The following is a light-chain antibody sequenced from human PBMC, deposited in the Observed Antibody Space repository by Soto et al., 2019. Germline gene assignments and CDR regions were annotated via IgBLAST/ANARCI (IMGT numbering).Light chain of an antibody. CDR3: QQYGRSLWT. V-gene: IGKV3-20*01. CDR1: QSLTSDY. Sequence: EIVLTQSRLTLSLSPGERATLSCRASQSLTSDYLAWYQQRPGQSPRLLIFDTVRRDTDVPDRFSGSGSGTDFTLTISRLENEDFAVYFCQQYGRSLWTFGQGTKVDIK. CDR2: DTV. J-gene: IGKJ1*01.